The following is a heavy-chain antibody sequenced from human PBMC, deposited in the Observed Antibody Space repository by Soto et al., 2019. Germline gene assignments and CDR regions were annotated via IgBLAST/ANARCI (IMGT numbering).Heavy chain of an antibody. CDR3: ARDSFAGITGTPGDY. D-gene: IGHD1-7*01. CDR2: ISSSSSTI. Sequence: EVQLVESGGGLVQPVGSLRLSCAASGFTFSSYSMNWVRQAPGRGLEWVSYISSSSSTIYYADSVKGRFTISRDNAKNSLYLQMNSLRDEDTAVYYCARDSFAGITGTPGDYWGQGTLVTVSS. J-gene: IGHJ4*02. V-gene: IGHV3-48*02. CDR1: GFTFSSYS.